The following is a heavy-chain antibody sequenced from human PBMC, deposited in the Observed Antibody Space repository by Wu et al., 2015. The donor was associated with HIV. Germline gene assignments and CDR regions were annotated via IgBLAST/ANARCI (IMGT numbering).Heavy chain of an antibody. CDR1: GYTFTGYY. Sequence: QVQLVQSGTEMKKSGASMKVSCKTSGYTFTGYYIHWVRQAPGQGLEWMGWINPDSGDTKFAQTFQGRIAMTRDTFTTTVHLLLASLKSNDTATYFCARDWQFQVTFDDYYMDIWGNGTTVIVS. CDR2: INPDSGDT. V-gene: IGHV1-2*02. J-gene: IGHJ6*03. CDR3: ARDWQFQVTFDDYYMDI. D-gene: IGHD3-9*01.